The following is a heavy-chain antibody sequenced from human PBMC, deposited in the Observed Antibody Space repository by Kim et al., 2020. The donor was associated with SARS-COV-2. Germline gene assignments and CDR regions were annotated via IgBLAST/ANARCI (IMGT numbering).Heavy chain of an antibody. V-gene: IGHV3-23*01. Sequence: GGSLRLSCAASGFTFSSYAMSWVRQAPGKGLEWVSAISGSGGSTYYADSVKGRFTISRDNSKNTLYLQMNSLRAEDTAVYYCAKDSAFTMVQGVIIWGLDAFDIWGQGTMVTVSS. J-gene: IGHJ3*02. CDR2: ISGSGGST. CDR1: GFTFSSYA. CDR3: AKDSAFTMVQGVIIWGLDAFDI. D-gene: IGHD3-10*01.